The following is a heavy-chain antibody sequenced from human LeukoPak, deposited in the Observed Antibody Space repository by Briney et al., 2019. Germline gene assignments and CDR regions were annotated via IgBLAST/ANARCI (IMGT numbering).Heavy chain of an antibody. V-gene: IGHV4-59*01. CDR1: GGSISRYY. CDR2: IYYSGST. CDR3: ARGFGGASGY. D-gene: IGHD3-10*01. Sequence: PSETLSLTCTVSGGSISRYYWSWVRQPPGKGLEWIGYIYYSGSTNYDPSLKSRVTISVDTSKNQFSLKLSSVTAADTAAYYCARGFGGASGYWGQGTLVTVSS. J-gene: IGHJ4*02.